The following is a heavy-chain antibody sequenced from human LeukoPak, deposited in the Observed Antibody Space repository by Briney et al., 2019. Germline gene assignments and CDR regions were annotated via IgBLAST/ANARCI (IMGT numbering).Heavy chain of an antibody. D-gene: IGHD3-16*01. CDR2: GSESGGT. J-gene: IGHJ6*03. CDR3: ARTFIRWDYYYYMDV. Sequence: KPSETLSLTCAVYGGSLNGHYWSWIRQPPGKGLEWIGEGSESGGTKFNPSLKSRVTISADTSKNPFSLKLSSVTAADTAVYYCARTFIRWDYYYYMDVWGKGTTVTVSS. V-gene: IGHV4-34*01. CDR1: GGSLNGHY.